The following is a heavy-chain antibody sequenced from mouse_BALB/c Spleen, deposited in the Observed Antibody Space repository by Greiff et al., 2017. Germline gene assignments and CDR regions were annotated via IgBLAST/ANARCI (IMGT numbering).Heavy chain of an antibody. CDR3: ARKDYGSDPYFDY. CDR2: INPNNGGT. J-gene: IGHJ2*01. V-gene: IGHV1-18*01. D-gene: IGHD1-1*01. CDR1: GYTFTEYT. Sequence: EVKLVESGPELVKPGASVKISCKTSGYTFTEYTMHWVKQSHGKSLEWIGGINPNNGGTSYNQKFKGKATLTVDKSSSTAYMELRSLTSEDSAVYYCARKDYGSDPYFDYWGQGTTLTVSS.